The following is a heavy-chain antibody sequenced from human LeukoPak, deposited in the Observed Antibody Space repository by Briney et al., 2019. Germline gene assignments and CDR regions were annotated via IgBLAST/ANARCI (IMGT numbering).Heavy chain of an antibody. V-gene: IGHV1-46*02. Sequence: ASVKVSCKASGYTFNNHYMYWVRQAPGQGLEWMGVINPSGGSTSYAQKFQGRVTMTRDTSTSTVYMELSSLRSEDTAVYYCASLGGSSSQRWVAFDIWGQGTMVTVSS. CDR3: ASLGGSSSQRWVAFDI. J-gene: IGHJ3*02. CDR2: INPSGGST. CDR1: GYTFNNHY. D-gene: IGHD6-13*01.